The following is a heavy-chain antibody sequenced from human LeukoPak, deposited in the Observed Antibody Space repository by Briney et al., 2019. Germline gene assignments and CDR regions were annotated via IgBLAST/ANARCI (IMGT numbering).Heavy chain of an antibody. CDR1: GGTFSSYA. D-gene: IGHD4-17*01. CDR2: IIPIFGTA. Sequence: SVKVSCKASGGTFSSYAISWVRQAPGQWLEWMGGIIPIFGTANYAQKFQGRVTITADESTSTAYMELSSLRSEDTAVYYCARVLRGYGDYLNWFDPWGQGTLVTVSS. V-gene: IGHV1-69*13. J-gene: IGHJ5*02. CDR3: ARVLRGYGDYLNWFDP.